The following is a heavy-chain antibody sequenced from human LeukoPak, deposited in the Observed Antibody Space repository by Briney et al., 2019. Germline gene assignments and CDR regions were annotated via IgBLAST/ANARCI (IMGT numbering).Heavy chain of an antibody. CDR1: RFTFSSSA. CDR2: ISYDGSSK. Sequence: GGSLRLSCAASRFTFSSSAMHWVRQAPGKGLEWVAVISYDGSSKYYADSVKGRFTISRDNSKNTLYLQMNSLRAEDTAVYYCARDRDGGKYSSSWYSHSGLDYWGQGTLVTVSS. D-gene: IGHD6-13*01. CDR3: ARDRDGGKYSSSWYSHSGLDY. V-gene: IGHV3-30-3*01. J-gene: IGHJ4*02.